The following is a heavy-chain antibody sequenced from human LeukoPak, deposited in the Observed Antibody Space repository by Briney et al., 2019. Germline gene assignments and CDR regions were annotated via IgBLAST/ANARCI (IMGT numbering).Heavy chain of an antibody. CDR3: ATTWMVDV. Sequence: GGSLRLSCAASGFTFSSYEMNWVRQAPGKGLEWVSYISSSGNSIYYADSAKGRFTISRDNAKNSLYLQMNSLRAEDTAVYYCATTWMVDVWGKGTTVTVSS. CDR2: ISSSGNSI. CDR1: GFTFSSYE. V-gene: IGHV3-48*03. D-gene: IGHD5-12*01. J-gene: IGHJ6*04.